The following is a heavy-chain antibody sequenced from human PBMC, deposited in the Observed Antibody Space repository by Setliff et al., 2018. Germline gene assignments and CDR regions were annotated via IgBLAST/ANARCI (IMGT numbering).Heavy chain of an antibody. D-gene: IGHD3-10*01. CDR2: FHNGGST. CDR3: AKLRTPGTGYYYYAMDV. Sequence: SETLSLTCTVSGDSISSGSYYWTWIRQPAGKGLEWIGHFHNGGSTNYNRSLRSRVSISVDTSKNQFSLKLSSVTAADTAVYYCAKLRTPGTGYYYYAMDVWGQGTTVTVSS. V-gene: IGHV4-61*09. J-gene: IGHJ6*02. CDR1: GDSISSGSYY.